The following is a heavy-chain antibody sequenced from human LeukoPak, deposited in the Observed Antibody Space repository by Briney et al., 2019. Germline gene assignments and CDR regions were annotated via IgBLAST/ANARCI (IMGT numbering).Heavy chain of an antibody. V-gene: IGHV4-34*01. CDR2: INHSGST. CDR3: ARREDGGGNFDY. D-gene: IGHD2-15*01. Sequence: SETLSLTCAVYGGSLSGYYWSWIRQPPGKGLEWIGEINHSGSTNYNPSLKSRVTISVDTSKNQFSLKLSSVTAADTAVYYCARREDGGGNFDYWGQGTLVTVSS. CDR1: GGSLSGYY. J-gene: IGHJ4*02.